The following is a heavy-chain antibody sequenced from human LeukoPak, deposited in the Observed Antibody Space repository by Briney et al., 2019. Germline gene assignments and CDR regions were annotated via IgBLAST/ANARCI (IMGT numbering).Heavy chain of an antibody. J-gene: IGHJ6*02. CDR1: GGTFSSYA. CDR3: ARERMAWISPTRDHYYYYGMDV. Sequence: SVKVSCKASGGTFSSYAISWVRQAPGQGLEWMGRIIPIFGIANYAQKFQGRVTITADKSTSTAYMELSSLRSEDTAVYYCARERMAWISPTRDHYYYYGMDVWGQGTTVTVSS. V-gene: IGHV1-69*04. CDR2: IIPIFGIA. D-gene: IGHD5-12*01.